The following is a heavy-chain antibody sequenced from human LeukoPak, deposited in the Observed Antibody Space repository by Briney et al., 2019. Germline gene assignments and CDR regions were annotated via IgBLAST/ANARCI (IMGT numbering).Heavy chain of an antibody. CDR2: INPNSGGT. CDR3: ARDPIAARPGNWFDP. V-gene: IGHV1-2*02. Sequence: ASVTVSCKASVYTFTRYYMHWVRQAPGQGLEWMGWINPNSGGTNYAQKFQGRVTMTRDTSISTAYMELSRLRSDDTAVYYCARDPIAARPGNWFDPWGQGTLVTVSS. CDR1: VYTFTRYY. D-gene: IGHD6-6*01. J-gene: IGHJ5*02.